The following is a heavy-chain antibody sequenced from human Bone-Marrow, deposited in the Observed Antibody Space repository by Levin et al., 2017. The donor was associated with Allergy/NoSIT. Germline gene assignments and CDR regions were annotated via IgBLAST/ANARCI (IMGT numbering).Heavy chain of an antibody. CDR3: AKGSRGDYVVEVFYYGMDV. J-gene: IGHJ6*02. V-gene: IGHV3-23*01. D-gene: IGHD4-17*01. CDR2: ISAGGGRT. Sequence: PGESLKISCAASGFTFSSYAMGWVRQAPGKGLEWVSGISAGGGRTHYAESVKGRFTFSRDNSRNTLYLQLNSLRADDTAVYYCAKGSRGDYVVEVFYYGMDVWGQGTTVTVSS. CDR1: GFTFSSYA.